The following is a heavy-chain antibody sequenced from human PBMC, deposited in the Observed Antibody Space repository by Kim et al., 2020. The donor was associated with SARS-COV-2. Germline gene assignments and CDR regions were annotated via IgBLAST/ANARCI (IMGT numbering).Heavy chain of an antibody. CDR2: IYTSGST. CDR3: ARDQGFGSSGWYLTYWYFDL. J-gene: IGHJ2*01. Sequence: SETLSLTCTVSGGSISSYYWSWIRQPAGKGLEWIGRIYTSGSTNYNPSLKSRVTMSVDTSKNQFSLKLSSVTAADTAVYYCARDQGFGSSGWYLTYWYFDLWGRGTLVTVSS. V-gene: IGHV4-4*07. D-gene: IGHD6-19*01. CDR1: GGSISSYY.